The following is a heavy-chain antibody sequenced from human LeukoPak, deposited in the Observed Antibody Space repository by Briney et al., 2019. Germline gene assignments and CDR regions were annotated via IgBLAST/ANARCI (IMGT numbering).Heavy chain of an antibody. Sequence: GGSLRLSCAASGFTFSSYALNWVRQAPGKGLEWVSSISSSGSYKYYADSVKGRFTISRDNAKNSLYLQMNSLRAEDTAVYYCARVYYDSSGYYYDGYNFDSWGQGTLVTVSS. CDR3: ARVYYDSSGYYYDGYNFDS. CDR2: ISSSGSYK. CDR1: GFTFSSYA. D-gene: IGHD3-22*01. J-gene: IGHJ4*02. V-gene: IGHV3-21*01.